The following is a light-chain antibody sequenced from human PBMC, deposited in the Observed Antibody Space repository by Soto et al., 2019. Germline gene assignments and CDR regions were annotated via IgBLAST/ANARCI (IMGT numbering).Light chain of an antibody. J-gene: IGKJ4*01. CDR3: QQYNNWPPHT. V-gene: IGKV1-39*01. Sequence: DIQMTQSPSSLSASVGDTVTITCRASQSISSYLNWYQQKPGKAPKLLIYGASSLQSGVPSRFSGSGSGTEFSLTISSLQSEDFAVYYCQQYNNWPPHTFGGGTKVDIK. CDR2: GAS. CDR1: QSISSY.